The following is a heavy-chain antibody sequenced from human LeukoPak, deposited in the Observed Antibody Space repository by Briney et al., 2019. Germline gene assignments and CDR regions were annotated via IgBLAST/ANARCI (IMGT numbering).Heavy chain of an antibody. D-gene: IGHD5-12*01. Sequence: ASVKVSCKASGYTFTGYYMHWVRQAPGQGLEWMGWINPNSGGTNYAQKFQGRVTMTRDTSISTAYMELSRLRSDDTAVYYCARSDGYSGYDYEDYWGQGTQVTVSS. CDR3: ARSDGYSGYDYEDY. J-gene: IGHJ4*02. CDR1: GYTFTGYY. V-gene: IGHV1-2*02. CDR2: INPNSGGT.